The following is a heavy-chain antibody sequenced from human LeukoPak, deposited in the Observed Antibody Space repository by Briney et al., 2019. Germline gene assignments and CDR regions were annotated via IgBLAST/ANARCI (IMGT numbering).Heavy chain of an antibody. CDR1: GGSISSHY. CDR3: ARRWYSRTRRSASSQYYYYYYMDV. CDR2: IYYSGST. V-gene: IGHV4-59*11. Sequence: PSETLSLTCTVSGGSISSHYWSWIRQPPGKGLEWIGYIYYSGSTNYNPSLKSRVTISVDTSKNQFSLKLSSVTAADTAVYYCARRWYSRTRRSASSQYYYYYYMDVWGKGTTVTVSS. D-gene: IGHD6-13*01. J-gene: IGHJ6*03.